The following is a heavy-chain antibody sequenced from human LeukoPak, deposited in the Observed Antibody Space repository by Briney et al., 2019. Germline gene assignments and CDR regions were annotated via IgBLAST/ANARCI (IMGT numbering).Heavy chain of an antibody. V-gene: IGHV1-8*01. D-gene: IGHD3-22*01. Sequence: ASVKVSCKASGYTFTSYDINWVRQATGQGLEWMGWMDPNSGNTGYAQKFQGRVTMTRNTSISTAYMELSSLRSEDTAVYYCARGAVLYDSSGYYYAVYFDYWGQGTLVTVSS. CDR3: ARGAVLYDSSGYYYAVYFDY. CDR1: GYTFTSYD. J-gene: IGHJ4*02. CDR2: MDPNSGNT.